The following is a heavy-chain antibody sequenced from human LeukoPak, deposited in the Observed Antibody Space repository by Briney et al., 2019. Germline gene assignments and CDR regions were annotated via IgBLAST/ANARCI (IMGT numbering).Heavy chain of an antibody. CDR2: IYYSGNT. CDR1: AGSISSGGYY. Sequence: PSQKVSRTRPVYAGSISSGGYYWSWIRQHPGKGLELIGNIYYSGNTYTIQSLKRRITISVDTSKNQFSLKLRSWTAADTAVYSCAREGYCSSSSCYIPWGQGNLVTVSS. J-gene: IGHJ5*02. D-gene: IGHD2-2*02. V-gene: IGHV4-31*03. CDR3: AREGYCSSSSCYIP.